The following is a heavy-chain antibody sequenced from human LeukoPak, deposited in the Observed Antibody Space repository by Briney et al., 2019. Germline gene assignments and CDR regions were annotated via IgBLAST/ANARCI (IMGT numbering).Heavy chain of an antibody. CDR2: ISGSGGST. D-gene: IGHD3-10*01. CDR3: ASFGESTFDY. V-gene: IGHV3-23*01. J-gene: IGHJ4*02. CDR1: GFAFNTYW. Sequence: GGSLRLSCAASGFAFNTYWMHWVRQAPGKGLEWVSAISGSGGSTYYADSVKGRFTISRDNSKNTLYLQMNSLRAEDTAVYYCASFGESTFDYWGQGTLVTVSS.